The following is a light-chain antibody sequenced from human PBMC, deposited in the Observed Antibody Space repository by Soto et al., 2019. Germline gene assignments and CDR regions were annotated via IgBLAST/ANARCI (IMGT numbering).Light chain of an antibody. J-gene: IGKJ1*01. CDR1: QSIRSW. Sequence: DIQMTQSPSTLSASVGDRVTITCRASQSIRSWLAWYQQKPGKAPRLLIYDASNLQSGVPSRFSGRGSGTEFTLTISSLQPDDFATYYCQQYDSYSWTFGQGTKVEF. CDR2: DAS. V-gene: IGKV1-5*01. CDR3: QQYDSYSWT.